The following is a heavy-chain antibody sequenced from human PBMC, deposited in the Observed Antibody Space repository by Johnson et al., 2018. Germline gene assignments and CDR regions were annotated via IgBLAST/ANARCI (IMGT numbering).Heavy chain of an antibody. D-gene: IGHD4-17*01. J-gene: IGHJ3*02. V-gene: IGHV3-9*01. CDR1: GFTFDDYA. CDR2: ISWNSGSI. CDR3: AKDRFSVTNDASAFDS. Sequence: VQLVQSGGGLVQSGRSLRLSCAASGFTFDDYAMHWVRQAPGKGLEWVSGISWNSGSIGYADSVKGRFTISRDNAKNSLYLQMNSLGAEDTAVYYCAKDRFSVTNDASAFDSWGQGTMVTVSS.